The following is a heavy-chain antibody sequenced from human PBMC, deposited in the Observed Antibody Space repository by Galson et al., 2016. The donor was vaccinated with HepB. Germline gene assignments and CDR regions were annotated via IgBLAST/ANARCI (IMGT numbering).Heavy chain of an antibody. CDR3: ARGSYGSGCTLDY. J-gene: IGHJ4*02. D-gene: IGHD3-10*01. Sequence: PALVKPTQTLTLTCTFSGFSLNTGGMRVSWIRQPPGKALEWLARIDWDDDKYYSTSLKTRLTISKDTSKNQVVLTMTSMDPVDTATYYCARGSYGSGCTLDYWGQGALVTVSS. CDR1: GFSLNTGGMR. CDR2: IDWDDDK. V-gene: IGHV2-70*04.